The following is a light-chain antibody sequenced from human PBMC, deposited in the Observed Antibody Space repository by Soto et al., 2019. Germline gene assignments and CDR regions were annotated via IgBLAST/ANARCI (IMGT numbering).Light chain of an antibody. CDR2: DAS. Sequence: EIVLTQSPATLSLCPGERATLSCRALQGVSSYLAWYQQKPGQALRLIIYDASNRATGIPARFSGSGPGTDFTLAISRLEPEDFAVYYCQQRLTFGGGTKVEIK. V-gene: IGKV3D-11*01. CDR1: QGVSSY. CDR3: QQRLT. J-gene: IGKJ4*01.